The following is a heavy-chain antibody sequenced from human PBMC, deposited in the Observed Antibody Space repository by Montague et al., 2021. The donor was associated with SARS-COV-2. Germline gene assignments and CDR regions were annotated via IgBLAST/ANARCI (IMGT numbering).Heavy chain of an antibody. CDR1: DDSMGGYY. CDR2: LYYSGST. CDR3: ARDSGKSSTTLCFLPAADGLDV. Sequence: SETLSLTCNVSDDSMGGYYWSWIRQSPGKGLEWIGYLYYSGSTSINPSLRSRVTISADTSKNQVSLKMTSVTTADTAVYYCARDSGKSSTTLCFLPAADGLDVWGQGTTVTVS. D-gene: IGHD1-1*01. J-gene: IGHJ6*02. V-gene: IGHV4-59*12.